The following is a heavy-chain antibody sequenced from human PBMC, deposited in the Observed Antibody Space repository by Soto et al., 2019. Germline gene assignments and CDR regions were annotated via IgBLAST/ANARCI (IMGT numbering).Heavy chain of an antibody. CDR1: GYTFTSYG. CDR2: ISAYNGNT. CDR3: ARVVPPAQWFEGLGGWFDP. D-gene: IGHD3-10*01. V-gene: IGHV1-18*01. Sequence: ASVKVSCKASGYTFTSYGISWVRQAPGQGLEWMGWISAYNGNTNYAQKLQGRVTMTTDTSTSTAYMELRSLRSDDTAVYYCARVVPPAQWFEGLGGWFDPWGQGTLVTVSS. J-gene: IGHJ5*02.